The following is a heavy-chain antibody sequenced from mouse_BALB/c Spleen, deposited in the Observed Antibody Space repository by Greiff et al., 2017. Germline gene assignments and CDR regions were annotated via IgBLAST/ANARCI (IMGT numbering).Heavy chain of an antibody. CDR3: ARDLDGNYSYWYCDV. CDR2: ISDGGSYT. D-gene: IGHD2-1*01. CDR1: GFTFSDYY. Sequence: EVKVVESGGGLVKPGGSLKLSCAASGFTFSDYYMYWVRQTPEKRLEWVATISDGGSYTYYPDSVKGRFTISRDNAKNNLYLQMSSLKSEDTAMYYCARDLDGNYSYWYCDVWGAGTTVTVSS. J-gene: IGHJ1*01. V-gene: IGHV5-4*02.